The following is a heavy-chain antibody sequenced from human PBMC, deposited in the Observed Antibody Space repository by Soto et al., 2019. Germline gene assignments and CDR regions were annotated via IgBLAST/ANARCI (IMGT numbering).Heavy chain of an antibody. CDR1: GGSIGTSSDY. Sequence: SETLSLTCTVSGGSIGTSSDYWGWIRQPPGEGLEWVGTIYYSGSTYYNPSLKSRVTISVDTSKNQFSLKLNSVTAADTAVYYCASAAAAGYYFDLWGQGTLVTVSS. CDR3: ASAAAAGYYFDL. J-gene: IGHJ4*02. D-gene: IGHD6-13*01. V-gene: IGHV4-39*01. CDR2: IYYSGST.